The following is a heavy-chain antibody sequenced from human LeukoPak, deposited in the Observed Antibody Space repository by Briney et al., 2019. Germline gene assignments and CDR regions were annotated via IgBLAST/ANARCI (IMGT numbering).Heavy chain of an antibody. D-gene: IGHD2/OR15-2a*01. V-gene: IGHV3-30*02. CDR1: GFTFSDYG. CDR3: AKERGAFDVFDI. J-gene: IGHJ3*02. Sequence: PGGSLRLSCAASGFTFSDYGMHWVRQSPGKGLEWVAFIRYDGSNKYYADSVKGRFTISRDNFKNTLYLQMNSLRAEDTAVYYCAKERGAFDVFDIWGQGTMVTVSS. CDR2: IRYDGSNK.